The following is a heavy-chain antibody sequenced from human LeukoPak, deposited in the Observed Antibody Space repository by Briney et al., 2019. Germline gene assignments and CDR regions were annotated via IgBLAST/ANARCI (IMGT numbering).Heavy chain of an antibody. Sequence: GGSPRLSCAASGFTFSNYYMSWIRQAPGKGLEWVSYISGSSGSTNYADSVMGRFTISRDNGKNSLYLQMNSLRAEDTAVYYCARDQGENYDSSGYYPYWGQGTLVTVSS. CDR2: ISGSSGST. D-gene: IGHD3-22*01. CDR1: GFTFSNYY. CDR3: ARDQGENYDSSGYYPY. V-gene: IGHV3-11*06. J-gene: IGHJ4*02.